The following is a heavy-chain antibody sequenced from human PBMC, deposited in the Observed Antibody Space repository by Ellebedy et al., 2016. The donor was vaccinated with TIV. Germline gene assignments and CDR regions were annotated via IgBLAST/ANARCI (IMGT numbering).Heavy chain of an antibody. CDR1: GFTFSSYA. D-gene: IGHD1-1*01. CDR3: AHDAQGYAFA. Sequence: PGGSLRLSCAVSGFTFSSYAMNWVRQAAGKGLEWVSSIGSGGGSPHYADSVKGRFTISTDDSRTTLFLQMNSLRADDTAVYYCAHDAQGYAFAWGHGTLVTVSS. V-gene: IGHV3-23*01. J-gene: IGHJ4*01. CDR2: IGSGGGSP.